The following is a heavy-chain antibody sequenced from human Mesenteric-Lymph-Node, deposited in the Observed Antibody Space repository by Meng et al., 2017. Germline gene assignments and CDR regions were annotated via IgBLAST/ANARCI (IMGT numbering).Heavy chain of an antibody. Sequence: QVLLEESRPGVGRASGPLSLTLAVSGASTRWYGWSVVRQPPGNGLGGIGEIYQTGSTNYNPSLKSRVTISIDKSKNQFSLKLTSVTAADTALYYCARDPTAVAGYFDYWGRGTLVTVSS. V-gene: IGHV4-4*02. CDR3: ARDPTAVAGYFDY. CDR2: IYQTGST. D-gene: IGHD6-19*01. J-gene: IGHJ4*02. CDR1: GASTRWYG.